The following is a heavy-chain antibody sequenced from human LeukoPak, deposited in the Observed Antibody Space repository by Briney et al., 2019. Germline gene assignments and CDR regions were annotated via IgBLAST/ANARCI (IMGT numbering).Heavy chain of an antibody. Sequence: PSETLSLTCTVSGGSISSSSYYWGWIRQPPGMGLEWIGSIYYSGSTYYNPSLKSRVTISVDTSKNQFSLKLSSVTAADTAVYYCASGSSLYYFDYWGQGTLVTVSS. CDR2: IYYSGST. V-gene: IGHV4-39*01. CDR3: ASGSSLYYFDY. D-gene: IGHD6-13*01. CDR1: GGSISSSSYY. J-gene: IGHJ4*02.